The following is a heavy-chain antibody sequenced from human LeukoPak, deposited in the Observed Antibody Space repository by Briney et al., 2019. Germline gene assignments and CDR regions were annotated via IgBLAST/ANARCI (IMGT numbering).Heavy chain of an antibody. CDR3: ARENSNSWYLDY. D-gene: IGHD6-13*01. CDR2: IYNSGST. CDR1: GGSISTYY. J-gene: IGHJ4*02. V-gene: IGHV4-59*01. Sequence: PSETLSLTCTVSGGSISTYYWSWIRQPPGKGLEWIGYIYNSGSTNYNPSLKSRVTISVDTSKNQFCLKLSSVTAADTAVYYCARENSNSWYLDYWGQGTLVTVSS.